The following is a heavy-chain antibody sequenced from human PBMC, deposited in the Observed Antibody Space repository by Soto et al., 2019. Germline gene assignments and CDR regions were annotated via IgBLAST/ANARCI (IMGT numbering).Heavy chain of an antibody. Sequence: ASVKVSCKASGNSFTKYYMHWLRQAPGQGLEWMGFINPSGTSTVYAQMFQGRVSMTTDTSTSTVYMEIISLRSEDTAVYYCAAPVATSGSYSFDYWGQGTLVTV. D-gene: IGHD1-26*01. V-gene: IGHV1-46*01. CDR3: AAPVATSGSYSFDY. J-gene: IGHJ4*02. CDR1: GNSFTKYY. CDR2: INPSGTST.